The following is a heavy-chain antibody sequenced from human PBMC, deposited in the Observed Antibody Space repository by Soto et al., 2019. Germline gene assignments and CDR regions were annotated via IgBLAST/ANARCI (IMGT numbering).Heavy chain of an antibody. D-gene: IGHD3-3*01. J-gene: IGHJ6*02. V-gene: IGHV3-30*14. CDR2: ISYDGSNK. CDR3: ARDGVRSSMDV. CDR1: GFTFSSYA. Sequence: GSLLLTCAASGFTFSSYAMHWVRQAPGKGLEWVAVISYDGSNKYYADSVKDRFTISRDNSKNTLYLQMNSLRAEDTAVYYCARDGVRSSMDVWGQGTKVTVYS.